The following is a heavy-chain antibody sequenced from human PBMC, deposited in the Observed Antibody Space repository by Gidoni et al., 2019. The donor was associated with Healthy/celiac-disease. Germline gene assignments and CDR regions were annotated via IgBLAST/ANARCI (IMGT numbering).Heavy chain of an antibody. D-gene: IGHD6-19*01. V-gene: IGHV3-23*01. J-gene: IGHJ4*02. Sequence: EVQLLESGGGLVQPGGSLRLSCAASGFTCRSSARSWVRQAPGQGLEWVSAISGSGGSTYYADSVKGRFTISRDNSKNTLYLQMNSLRAEDTAVYYCAKDGSSGWISSPYYFDYWGQGTLVTVSS. CDR1: GFTCRSSA. CDR3: AKDGSSGWISSPYYFDY. CDR2: ISGSGGST.